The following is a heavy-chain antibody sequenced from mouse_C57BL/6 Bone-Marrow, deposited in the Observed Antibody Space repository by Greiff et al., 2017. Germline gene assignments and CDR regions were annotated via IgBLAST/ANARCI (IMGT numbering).Heavy chain of an antibody. J-gene: IGHJ4*01. V-gene: IGHV1-26*01. CDR3: ARREAMDY. CDR1: GYTFTDYY. CDR2: INPNNGGT. Sequence: VQLQQSGPELVKPGASVKISCKASGYTFTDYYMNWVKQSHGKSLEWIGDINPNNGGTSYNQKFKGKDTLTVDKSSSTAYMELRSLTSEDSAVYYCARREAMDYWGQGTSVTVSS.